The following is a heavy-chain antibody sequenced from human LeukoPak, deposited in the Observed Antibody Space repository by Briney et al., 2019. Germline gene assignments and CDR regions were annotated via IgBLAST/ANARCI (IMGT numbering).Heavy chain of an antibody. V-gene: IGHV3-48*02. CDR1: GFTFSSYS. CDR2: ISSSSSTM. J-gene: IGHJ6*02. CDR3: ARDTDEYCSSTSCYSAKYYYYGMDV. Sequence: GSLRLSCAASGFTFSSYSMNLVRQAPGKGLEWVSYISSSSSTMYYADSVKGRFTISRDNAKNSLYLQMNSLRDEDTAVYYCARDTDEYCSSTSCYSAKYYYYGMDVWGQGTTVTVSS. D-gene: IGHD2-2*01.